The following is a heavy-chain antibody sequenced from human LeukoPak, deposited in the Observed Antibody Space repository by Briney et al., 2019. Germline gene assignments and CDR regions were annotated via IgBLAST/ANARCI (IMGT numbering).Heavy chain of an antibody. CDR2: INPNSGGT. V-gene: IGHV1-2*06. D-gene: IGHD3-10*01. J-gene: IGHJ5*02. CDR1: GYTFTGYY. Sequence: ASVKVSCKASGYTFTGYYMHWVRQAPGQGLEWMGRINPNSGGTNYAQKFQGSVTMTRDTSISTAYMELSRLRSDDTAVYYCARGAYGSGSYYSNWFDPWGQGTPVTVSS. CDR3: ARGAYGSGSYYSNWFDP.